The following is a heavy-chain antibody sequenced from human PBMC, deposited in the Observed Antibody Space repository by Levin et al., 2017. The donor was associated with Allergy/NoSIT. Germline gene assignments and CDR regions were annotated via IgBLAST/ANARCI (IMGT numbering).Heavy chain of an antibody. Sequence: GESLKISCKGSGYSFTSYWIGWVRQMPGKGLEWMGIIYLGDSDTRYSPSFQGQVTISADKSINTAYLQWSSLKASDTAMYYCARVARASSGWYLVDYWGQGTLVTVSS. CDR2: IYLGDSDT. V-gene: IGHV5-51*01. CDR1: GYSFTSYW. J-gene: IGHJ4*02. CDR3: ARVARASSGWYLVDY. D-gene: IGHD6-19*01.